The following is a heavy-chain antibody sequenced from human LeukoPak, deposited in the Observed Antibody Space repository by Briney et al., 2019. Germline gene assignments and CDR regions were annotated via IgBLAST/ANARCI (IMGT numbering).Heavy chain of an antibody. Sequence: PGGSLRLSCTASGFTFSVFAMTWVRQAPGKGLEWVSAISGIGNTYHADSVKGRFTISRDNAKNSLYLQCNSLTAEDTAVYYCARDRRSSFFAMDVWGQGTTVTVSS. V-gene: IGHV3-69-1*01. D-gene: IGHD6-13*01. J-gene: IGHJ6*02. CDR3: ARDRRSSFFAMDV. CDR1: GFTFSVFA. CDR2: ISGIGNT.